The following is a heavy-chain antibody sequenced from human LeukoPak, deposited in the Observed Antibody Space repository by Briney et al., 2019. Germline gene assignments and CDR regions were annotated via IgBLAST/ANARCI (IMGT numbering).Heavy chain of an antibody. J-gene: IGHJ6*02. CDR2: ISGDGTNI. Sequence: GGSLRLSCAASGATFSSYSMNWVRQGPGKGLEWVSYISGDGTNIYYADSVKGRFTISRDNAKNSLYLQMSSLRAEDTAVYYCARTYSSSWGGMDVWGQGTTVTVSS. V-gene: IGHV3-48*04. CDR1: GATFSSYS. CDR3: ARTYSSSWGGMDV. D-gene: IGHD6-13*01.